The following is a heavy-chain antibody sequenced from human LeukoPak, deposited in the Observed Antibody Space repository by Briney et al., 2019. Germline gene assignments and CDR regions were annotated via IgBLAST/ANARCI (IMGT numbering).Heavy chain of an antibody. Sequence: SVKVSCKASGGTFSSYAISWVRQAPGQGLEWMGGIIPIFGTANYAQKFQGRVTMTRDTSTSTVYMELSSLRSEDTAVYYCARVGELGSNRRFDYWGQGTLVTVSS. J-gene: IGHJ4*02. V-gene: IGHV1-69*05. CDR1: GGTFSSYA. CDR3: ARVGELGSNRRFDY. D-gene: IGHD7-27*01. CDR2: IIPIFGTA.